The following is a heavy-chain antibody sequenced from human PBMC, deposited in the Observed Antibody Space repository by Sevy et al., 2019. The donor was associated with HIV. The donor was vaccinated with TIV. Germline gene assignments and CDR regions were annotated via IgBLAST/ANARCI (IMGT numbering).Heavy chain of an antibody. CDR3: ARVAVEYCIDDCSHRFDY. Sequence: GGSLRLSCAASGFTFTLYAIHWVRQAPGKGLEWVALISYSGTNKYYADSVKGRFTISRDDSKNTAYLQMNNLRTDDTAVYYCARVAVEYCIDDCSHRFDYWGQGTQVTVSS. V-gene: IGHV3-30-3*01. D-gene: IGHD2-21*02. CDR1: GFTFTLYA. J-gene: IGHJ4*02. CDR2: ISYSGTNK.